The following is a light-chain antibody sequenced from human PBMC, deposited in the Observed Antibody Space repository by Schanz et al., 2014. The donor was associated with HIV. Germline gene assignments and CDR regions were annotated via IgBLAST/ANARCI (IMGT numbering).Light chain of an antibody. V-gene: IGLV6-57*04. CDR3: QSYDSSNVI. CDR2: ENN. CDR1: SGSIASYF. Sequence: NFMLTQPHSVSESPGKTVTISCTPSSGSIASYFVQWYQQRPGSAPSILIYENNQRHAGVSDRFSGSIDISSNSASLTISELETEDEADYYCQSYDSSNVIFGGGTKLTVL. J-gene: IGLJ2*01.